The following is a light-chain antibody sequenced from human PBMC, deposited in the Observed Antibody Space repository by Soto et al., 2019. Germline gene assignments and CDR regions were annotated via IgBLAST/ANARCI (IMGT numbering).Light chain of an antibody. J-gene: IGKJ2*01. CDR2: KAS. CDR1: QNIGSW. Sequence: DIQMTQSPSTLSASVGDRVTITCRASQNIGSWLAWYQQKPGKAPNLLIYKASSLEGGVPSRFSGSGSRTEFTLTISSLQPDDFATYYCQQYNSYSTFGQGTKVEIK. V-gene: IGKV1-5*03. CDR3: QQYNSYST.